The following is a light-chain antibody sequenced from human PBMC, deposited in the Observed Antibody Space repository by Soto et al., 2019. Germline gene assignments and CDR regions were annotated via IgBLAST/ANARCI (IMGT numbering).Light chain of an antibody. CDR3: GSYAGSSPYV. V-gene: IGLV2-23*02. CDR1: RSDVGSYDL. Sequence: QSALTQPASVSGSPGQSITISCTGTRSDVGSYDLVSWYQQHPGTAPKLIIFEVNKRPSGVSNRFSGSKSGNTASLTISGLQAEDEADYYCGSYAGSSPYVFGTGTKVTVL. CDR2: EVN. J-gene: IGLJ1*01.